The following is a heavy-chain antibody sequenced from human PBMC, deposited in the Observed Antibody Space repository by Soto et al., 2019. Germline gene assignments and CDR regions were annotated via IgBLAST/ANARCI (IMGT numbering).Heavy chain of an antibody. D-gene: IGHD2-2*01. V-gene: IGHV3-7*01. J-gene: IGHJ4*02. Sequence: EVQVVESGGGLVQPGRSLRLSCATSGFTFNTYWMNWVRQAPGKGLEWVASIKEDGGEKHYMDSVKGRFTISRDNAKNELYLQMTSLRAEDTAVFYCARGGRSNTNYHYFDYWGQGALVTVSS. CDR1: GFTFNTYW. CDR3: ARGGRSNTNYHYFDY. CDR2: IKEDGGEK.